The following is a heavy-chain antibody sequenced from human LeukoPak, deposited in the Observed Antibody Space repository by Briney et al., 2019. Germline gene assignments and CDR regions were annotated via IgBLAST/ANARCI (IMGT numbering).Heavy chain of an antibody. CDR1: GGTFSSYA. Sequence: SVKVSCKASGGTFSSYAIRWVRQAPGQGLEWMERIIPIFGTANYAQKFQGRVTITTDESTSTAYMELSSLRSEDTAVYYCARETRGYSYGHTGPFFDYWGQGTLVTVSS. V-gene: IGHV1-69*05. D-gene: IGHD5-18*01. CDR2: IIPIFGTA. CDR3: ARETRGYSYGHTGPFFDY. J-gene: IGHJ4*02.